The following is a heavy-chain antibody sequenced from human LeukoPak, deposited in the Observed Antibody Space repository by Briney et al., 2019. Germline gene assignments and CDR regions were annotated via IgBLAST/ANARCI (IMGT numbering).Heavy chain of an antibody. Sequence: GSSVKVSCKASGYSFTGYYLHWVRQAPGQGLESMGWINPNSGGTKYAQKFQGRVIMTRDTSINTAYVELNRLRPDDTAVYFCARDYDTIFGVILPFDYWGQGTLVTVSS. V-gene: IGHV1-2*02. CDR1: GYSFTGYY. D-gene: IGHD3-3*01. J-gene: IGHJ4*02. CDR2: INPNSGGT. CDR3: ARDYDTIFGVILPFDY.